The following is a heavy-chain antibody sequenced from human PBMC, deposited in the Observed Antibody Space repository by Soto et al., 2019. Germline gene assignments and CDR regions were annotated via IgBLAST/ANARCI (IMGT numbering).Heavy chain of an antibody. J-gene: IGHJ3*02. V-gene: IGHV1-18*01. CDR2: ISAYNGNT. CDR1: GYTFTSYG. D-gene: IGHD2-15*01. CDR3: AREEGVRVVAATPQSYAFDI. Sequence: GASVKVSCKASGYTFTSYGISWVRQAPGQGLEWVGWISAYNGNTNYAQKLQGRVTMTTDTSTSTAYMELRSLRSDDTAVYYCAREEGVRVVAATPQSYAFDIWGQGTMVTVSS.